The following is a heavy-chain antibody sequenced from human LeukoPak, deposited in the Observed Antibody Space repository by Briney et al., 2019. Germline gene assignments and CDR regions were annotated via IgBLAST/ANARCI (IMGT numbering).Heavy chain of an antibody. Sequence: GGSLRLSCAASGFTFTTYAMSWVRQAPGKGLEWVSAIGGRGGSTYYADSLEGRFTIARDNSKDMVYLQMNSLKVEDTAIYYCGKEGGAWGQGTKVTVSS. V-gene: IGHV3-23*01. CDR2: IGGRGGST. CDR1: GFTFTTYA. J-gene: IGHJ5*02. D-gene: IGHD3-16*01. CDR3: GKEGGA.